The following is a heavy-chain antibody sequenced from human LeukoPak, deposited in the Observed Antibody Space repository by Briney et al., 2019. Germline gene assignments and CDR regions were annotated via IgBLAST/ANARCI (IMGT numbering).Heavy chain of an antibody. CDR1: GFTFSSYA. J-gene: IGHJ6*02. V-gene: IGHV3-23*01. CDR3: ARAAAGPTYYGMDV. D-gene: IGHD6-13*01. CDR2: ISGSGGST. Sequence: PGGSLRLSCAASGFTFSSYAMSWVRQAPGKGMEWVSSISGSGGSTYYADSVKGRFTISRDNSKNTLYLQMNSLRAEDTSVYYCARAAAGPTYYGMDVWSQGTTVTVPS.